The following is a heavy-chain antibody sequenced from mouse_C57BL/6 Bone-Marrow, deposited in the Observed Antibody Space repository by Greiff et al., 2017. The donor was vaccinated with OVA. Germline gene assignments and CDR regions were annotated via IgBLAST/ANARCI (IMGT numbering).Heavy chain of an antibody. CDR2: IRSKSNNYAT. Sequence: EVKLMESGGGLVQPKGSLKLSCAASGFSFNTYAMNWVRQAPGKGLEWVARIRSKSNNYATYYADSVKDRFTISRDDSESMLYLQMNNLKTEDTAMYYCVSLYYAMDYWGQGTSVTVSS. V-gene: IGHV10-1*01. CDR1: GFSFNTYA. CDR3: VSLYYAMDY. J-gene: IGHJ4*01.